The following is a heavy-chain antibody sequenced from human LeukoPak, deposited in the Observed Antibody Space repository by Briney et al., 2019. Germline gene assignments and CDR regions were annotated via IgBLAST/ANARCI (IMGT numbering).Heavy chain of an antibody. J-gene: IGHJ6*02. CDR2: IYTSGST. V-gene: IGHV4-61*02. Sequence: ASQTLSLTCTVSGGSISSGSYYWSWIRQPAGKGLGWIGRIYTSGSTNYNPSLKSRVTISVDTSKNQFSLKLSSVTAADTAVYYCARSYYGSGSVYYYYGMDVWGQGTTVTVSS. CDR1: GGSISSGSYY. CDR3: ARSYYGSGSVYYYYGMDV. D-gene: IGHD3-10*01.